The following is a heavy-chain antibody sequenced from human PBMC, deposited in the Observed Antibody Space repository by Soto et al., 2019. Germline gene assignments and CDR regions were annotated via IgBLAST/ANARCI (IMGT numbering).Heavy chain of an antibody. CDR3: AHGGPAASLDF. J-gene: IGHJ4*02. CDR2: IYWNDDR. V-gene: IGHV2-5*01. D-gene: IGHD2-2*01. Sequence: QITLKESGPTLVKPTQTLTLTCTFSGFSLSNPGVGMGWVRQPPGKVLQWLAVIYWNDDRRYSPSLKTRLTITKDTSKNQVVLTMTDMDPVDTATYYCAHGGPAASLDFWGQGTMVTVSS. CDR1: GFSLSNPGVG.